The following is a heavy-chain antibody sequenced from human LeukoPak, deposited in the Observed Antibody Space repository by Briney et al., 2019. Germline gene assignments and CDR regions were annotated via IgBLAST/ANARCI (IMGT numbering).Heavy chain of an antibody. Sequence: SETLSLTCTVSGGSISSHYWSWIRQPPGKGLEWIGYIYYSGSTNYNPSLKSRVTISVDTSKNQFSLKLSSVTAADTAVYYWSRESLTGEFSWFDPWGQGTLVTVSS. V-gene: IGHV4-59*11. J-gene: IGHJ5*02. CDR3: SRESLTGEFSWFDP. CDR2: IYYSGST. CDR1: GGSISSHY. D-gene: IGHD7-27*01.